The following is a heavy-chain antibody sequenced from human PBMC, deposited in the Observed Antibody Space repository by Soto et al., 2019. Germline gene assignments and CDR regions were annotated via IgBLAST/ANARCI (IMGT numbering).Heavy chain of an antibody. J-gene: IGHJ4*02. Sequence: QVQLVQSGAEVKKPGASVKVSCKASGYTFTSYAMHWVRQAPGQRLEWMGWINAGNGNTKYSQKFQGRVTITRDTSASTAYMELSSRRSEDTAVYYCAARYYYDSSGYYPPNYWGQGTLVTVSS. CDR2: INAGNGNT. CDR3: AARYYYDSSGYYPPNY. CDR1: GYTFTSYA. D-gene: IGHD3-22*01. V-gene: IGHV1-3*01.